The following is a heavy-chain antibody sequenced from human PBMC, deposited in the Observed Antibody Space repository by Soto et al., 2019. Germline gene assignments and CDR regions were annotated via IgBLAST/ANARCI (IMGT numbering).Heavy chain of an antibody. J-gene: IGHJ5*02. D-gene: IGHD2-21*01. CDR2: INPSGGST. CDR1: GYTFTSYY. Sequence: QVHLVQAGAEVKKPGASVKVSCKASGYTFTSYYMHWVRQAPGQGLEWMGIINPSGGSTSYAQKFQGRVTMTRDTSTSTVYMELSSLRSEDTAVYYCARDNIVMLIESAGWLLDPWGQGTLVTVSS. CDR3: ARDNIVMLIESAGWLLDP. V-gene: IGHV1-46*03.